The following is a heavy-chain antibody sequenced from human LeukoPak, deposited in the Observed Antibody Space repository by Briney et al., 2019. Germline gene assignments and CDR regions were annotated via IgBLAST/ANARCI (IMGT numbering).Heavy chain of an antibody. J-gene: IGHJ6*02. CDR3: ARGSVPYGMDV. V-gene: IGHV1-69*04. Sequence: ASVKVSCKASGGTFSSYVISWVRQAPGQGLEWMGRIIPILGIANYAQKFQGRVTITADKSTSTAYMELSSLRSEDTAVYYCARGSVPYGMDVWGQGATVTVSS. CDR2: IIPILGIA. CDR1: GGTFSSYV.